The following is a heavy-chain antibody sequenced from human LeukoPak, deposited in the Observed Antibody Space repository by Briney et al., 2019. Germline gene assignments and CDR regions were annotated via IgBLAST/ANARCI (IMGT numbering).Heavy chain of an antibody. CDR1: GGPISSYY. CDR3: ARDAAGKAMKGFDY. Sequence: NPSETLSLTCTVSGGPISSYYWSWIRQPAGKGLEWIGRIYTSGSTNYNPSLKSRVTMSVDTSKNQFSLKLSSVTAADTAVYYCARDAAGKAMKGFDYWGQGTLVTVSS. CDR2: IYTSGST. V-gene: IGHV4-4*07. D-gene: IGHD6-13*01. J-gene: IGHJ4*02.